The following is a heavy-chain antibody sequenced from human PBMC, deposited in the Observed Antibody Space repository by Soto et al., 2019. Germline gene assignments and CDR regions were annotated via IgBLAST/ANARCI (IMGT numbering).Heavy chain of an antibody. D-gene: IGHD3-10*01. V-gene: IGHV3-33*01. CDR2: IWYDGSNK. CDR1: GFTFSSYG. J-gene: IGHJ5*02. Sequence: QVQLVESGGGVVQPGRSLRLSCAASGFTFSSYGMHWVRQAPGKGLEWVAVIWYDGSNKYYADSVKGRFTISRDNSKNTLYLQMNSLRAEDTAVYYCARDHPTYYYGSGSPGGFDPWGQGTLVTVSS. CDR3: ARDHPTYYYGSGSPGGFDP.